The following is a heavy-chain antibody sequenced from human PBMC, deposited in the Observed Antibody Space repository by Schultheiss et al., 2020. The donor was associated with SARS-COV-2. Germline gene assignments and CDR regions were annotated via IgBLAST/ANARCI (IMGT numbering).Heavy chain of an antibody. D-gene: IGHD2-21*02. CDR1: GGSISSGTYY. Sequence: SETLSLTCTVSGGSISSGTYYWTWIRQHPGKGLEWIGHIYYSGSTNYNPSLKSRVTMSVDTSKNQFSLKLSSVTAADTAVYYCAREQAYCGGDCQPPYYYYGMDVWGQGTTVTVSS. CDR3: AREQAYCGGDCQPPYYYYGMDV. V-gene: IGHV4-61*01. CDR2: IYYSGST. J-gene: IGHJ6*02.